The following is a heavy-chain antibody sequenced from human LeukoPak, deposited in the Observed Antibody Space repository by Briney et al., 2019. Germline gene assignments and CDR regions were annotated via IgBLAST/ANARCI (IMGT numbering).Heavy chain of an antibody. CDR2: IYTSGST. CDR3: ARDYDILTAYPPTQLFDP. D-gene: IGHD3-9*01. J-gene: IGHJ5*02. Sequence: SETLSLTCTASGGSVSNYYWSWIRQPAGKGLEWIGRIYTSGSTNYNPSLKSRVTMSVDTSKNHFSLKLSSVTAADTAVYYCARDYDILTAYPPTQLFDPWGQGTLVTVSS. CDR1: GGSVSNYY. V-gene: IGHV4-4*07.